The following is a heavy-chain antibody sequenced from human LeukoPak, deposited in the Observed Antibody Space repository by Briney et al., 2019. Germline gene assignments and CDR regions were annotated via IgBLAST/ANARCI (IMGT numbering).Heavy chain of an antibody. Sequence: ASVKVSCKASGYTFTGYYMHWVRQAPGQGLEWMGWINPNSGGTNYAQKFQGRVTTTRDTSISTAYMELSRLRSDDTAVYYCARGTGYSSRHDYWGQGTLVTVSS. J-gene: IGHJ4*02. D-gene: IGHD6-13*01. CDR2: INPNSGGT. CDR3: ARGTGYSSRHDY. CDR1: GYTFTGYY. V-gene: IGHV1-2*02.